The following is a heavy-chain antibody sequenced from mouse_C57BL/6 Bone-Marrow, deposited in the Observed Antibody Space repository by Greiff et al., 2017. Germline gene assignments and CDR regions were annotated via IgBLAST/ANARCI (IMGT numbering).Heavy chain of an antibody. Sequence: VQLQQSGPVLVKPGASVKMSCKASGYTFTDYYMNWVKQSHGKSLEWIGVINPYNGGTSYNQKFKGKATLTVDKSSSTAYMELNSLTSEDSAVYYCARPLYYYVSSYVAYWGQGTLVTVSA. CDR3: ARPLYYYVSSYVAY. J-gene: IGHJ3*01. CDR1: GYTFTDYY. V-gene: IGHV1-19*01. D-gene: IGHD1-1*01. CDR2: INPYNGGT.